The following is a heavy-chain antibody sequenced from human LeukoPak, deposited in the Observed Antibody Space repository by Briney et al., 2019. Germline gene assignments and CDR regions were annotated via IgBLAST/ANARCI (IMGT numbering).Heavy chain of an antibody. D-gene: IGHD6-6*01. CDR1: GFSCSDYY. CDR3: ARGLKPSIAAPY. Sequence: GGSLRLSCAASGFSCSDYYMSWVRQAPGKGLEWVSVIYSGGSTYYADSVKGRFTISRDNSKNTLYLQMNSLRAEDTAVYYCARGLKPSIAAPYWGQGTLVTVSS. CDR2: IYSGGST. V-gene: IGHV3-66*01. J-gene: IGHJ4*02.